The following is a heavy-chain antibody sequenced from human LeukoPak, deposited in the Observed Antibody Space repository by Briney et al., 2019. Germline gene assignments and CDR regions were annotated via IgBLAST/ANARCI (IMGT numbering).Heavy chain of an antibody. CDR1: GGSFSGYY. V-gene: IGHV4-34*01. CDR3: ARGAQKDYYDSSGYYSRPLEPRPNWFDP. J-gene: IGHJ5*02. CDR2: INHSGST. D-gene: IGHD3-22*01. Sequence: PSETLSLTCAVYGGSFSGYYWSWIRQPPGKGLEWIGEINHSGSTNYNPSLKSRVTISVDTSKNQFSLKLSSVAAADTAVYYCARGAQKDYYDSSGYYSRPLEPRPNWFDPWGQGTLVTVSS.